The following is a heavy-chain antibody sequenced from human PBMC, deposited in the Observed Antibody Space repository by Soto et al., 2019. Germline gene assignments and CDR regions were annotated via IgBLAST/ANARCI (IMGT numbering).Heavy chain of an antibody. J-gene: IGHJ2*01. D-gene: IGHD3-16*01. CDR3: ARPLGRKDYNWGYFDL. V-gene: IGHV3-30-3*01. Sequence: QVQLVESGGGVVQHGRSMRLSCAASGFTFSSYAMHWVRQAPGKGLEWVAVISYDGSNKYYADSVKGRFTISRDNSKNTLYLHMSSVRAEDTAVYYCARPLGRKDYNWGYFDLWGRGTLVTVAA. CDR1: GFTFSSYA. CDR2: ISYDGSNK.